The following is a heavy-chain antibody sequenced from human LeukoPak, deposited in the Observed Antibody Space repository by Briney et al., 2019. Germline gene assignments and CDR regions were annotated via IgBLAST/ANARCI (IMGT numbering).Heavy chain of an antibody. CDR2: ISYDGSNK. J-gene: IGHJ4*02. CDR1: GFTFSSYA. Sequence: GGSLRLSCAASGFTFSSYAMHWVRQAPGKGLEWVAVISYDGSNKYYADSVKGRFTISRDNSKNTLYLQMNSLRAGDTAVYYCARDQRIVVVPAAIGYWGQGTLVTVSS. V-gene: IGHV3-30-3*01. D-gene: IGHD2-2*01. CDR3: ARDQRIVVVPAAIGY.